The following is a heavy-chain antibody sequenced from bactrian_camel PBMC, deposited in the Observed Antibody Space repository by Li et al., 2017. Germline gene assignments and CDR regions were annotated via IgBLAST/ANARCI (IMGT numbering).Heavy chain of an antibody. CDR2: INSDGVTT. V-gene: IGHV3S40*01. J-gene: IGHJ4*01. Sequence: VQLVESGGGLVQPGGSLRLSCAASGFTCRYSMSWVRQAPGKGLEWVSLINSDGVTTVYGDSVKGRFTISRDNAKNTLYLQLSSLKTEDTGTYYCACSTQFAYWGPGTQVTVS. CDR3: ACSTQFAY. CDR1: GFTCRYS. D-gene: IGHD1*01.